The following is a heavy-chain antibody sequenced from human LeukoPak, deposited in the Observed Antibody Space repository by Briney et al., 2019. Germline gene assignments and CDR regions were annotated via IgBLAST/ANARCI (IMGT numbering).Heavy chain of an antibody. J-gene: IGHJ4*02. CDR1: GFTFSSYG. V-gene: IGHV3-30*18. CDR2: ISYDGSSK. Sequence: GGSLRLSCAASGFTFSSYGMHWVRQAPGKGLEWVAVISYDGSSKYYADSVKGRFTISRDNSKNMLYLQMNSLRAEDTAVYYCAKDRRYFDWLYAGDYFDYWGQGTLVTVSS. D-gene: IGHD3-9*01. CDR3: AKDRRYFDWLYAGDYFDY.